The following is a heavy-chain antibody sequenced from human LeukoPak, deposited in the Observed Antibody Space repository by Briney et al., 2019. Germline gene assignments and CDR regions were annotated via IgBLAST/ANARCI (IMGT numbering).Heavy chain of an antibody. V-gene: IGHV3-64*01. Sequence: GGSLRLSCAASGFTFSSYAMHWVRQAPGKGLEYVSAISSNGGSTYYANSVKGRFTISRDNAKNSLYLQMNSLRDEDTAVYYCARDASSGWGVGWYYFDYWGQGTLVTVSS. CDR3: ARDASSGWGVGWYYFDY. J-gene: IGHJ4*02. D-gene: IGHD6-19*01. CDR1: GFTFSSYA. CDR2: ISSNGGST.